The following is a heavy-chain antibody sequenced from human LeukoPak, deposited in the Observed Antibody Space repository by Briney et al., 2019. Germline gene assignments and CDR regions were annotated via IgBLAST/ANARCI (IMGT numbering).Heavy chain of an antibody. CDR2: IYPGDSDT. CDR1: GYSFTSYW. D-gene: IGHD4-11*01. CDR3: ARLGGLTVTTFHSYGMDV. V-gene: IGHV5-51*01. J-gene: IGHJ6*02. Sequence: GESLKISFKGSGYSFTSYWIGWVRQMPGKGLEWMGIIYPGDSDTRYSPSFQGQVTISADKSISTAYLQWSSLKASDTAMYYCARLGGLTVTTFHSYGMDVWGQGTTVTVSS.